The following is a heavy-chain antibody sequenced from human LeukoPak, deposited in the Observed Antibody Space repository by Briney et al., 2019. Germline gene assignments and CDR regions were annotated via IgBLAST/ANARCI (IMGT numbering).Heavy chain of an antibody. J-gene: IGHJ4*02. D-gene: IGHD6-13*01. CDR1: GGSISSYY. CDR2: IYYSGST. Sequence: RPSETLSLTCTVSGGSISSYYWSWIRQPPGKGLEWIGYIYYSGSTNYNPSLKSRVTISVDTSKNQFSLKLSSVTAADTAVYYCARAVYSSSWYDYWGQGTLVTVSS. CDR3: ARAVYSSSWYDY. V-gene: IGHV4-59*01.